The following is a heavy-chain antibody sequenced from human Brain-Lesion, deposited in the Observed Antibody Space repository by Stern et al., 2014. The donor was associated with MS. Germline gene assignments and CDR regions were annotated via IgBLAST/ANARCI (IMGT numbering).Heavy chain of an antibody. J-gene: IGHJ6*02. Sequence: QLVQSGAEVKKPGASVKVSCKTSGYIFTGYYIHWVRQAPGQGLEWMAWMNPNTGGTKNAQKFQGRVTMSRDTSISTAYVELSSLTSDDTAVYYCARDQRGITIFGVVTDYYYLGMDVWGQGTTVTVSS. CDR2: MNPNTGGT. V-gene: IGHV1-2*02. D-gene: IGHD3-3*01. CDR3: ARDQRGITIFGVVTDYYYLGMDV. CDR1: GYIFTGYY.